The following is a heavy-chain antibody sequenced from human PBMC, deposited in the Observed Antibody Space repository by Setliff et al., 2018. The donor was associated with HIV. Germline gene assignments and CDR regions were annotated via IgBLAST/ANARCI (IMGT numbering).Heavy chain of an antibody. CDR3: ARQVTMIRGVQNYYMDV. CDR1: GGSIRSHY. V-gene: IGHV4-59*08. Sequence: SETLSLTCIVSGGSIRSHYWSWIRQPPGKGLEWIGYIYYSGSTNYNPSLKSRVSISVDTSKNQFSLKLTTMTAVDTAVYYCARQVTMIRGVQNYYMDVWGKGTTVTVSS. J-gene: IGHJ6*03. CDR2: IYYSGST. D-gene: IGHD3-10*01.